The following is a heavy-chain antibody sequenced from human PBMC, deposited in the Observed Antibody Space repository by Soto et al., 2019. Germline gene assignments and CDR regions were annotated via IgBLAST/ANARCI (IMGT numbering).Heavy chain of an antibody. CDR2: MNPNSGNT. CDR3: ARENYGNSASFDP. CDR1: GYTFPSLV. V-gene: IGHV1-8*01. D-gene: IGHD3-10*01. Sequence: QVQLVQSGAEVKKPGASVRVSCKASGYTFPSLVITWVRQATGQGLEWMGWMNPNSGNTGYAQKFWGRVTMTSNTSISTAYMELSSPRSEDTAVYYCARENYGNSASFDPWGQGTLVTVSS. J-gene: IGHJ5*02.